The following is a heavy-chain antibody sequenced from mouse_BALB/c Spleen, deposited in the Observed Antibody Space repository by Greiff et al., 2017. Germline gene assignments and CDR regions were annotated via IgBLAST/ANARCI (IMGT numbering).Heavy chain of an antibody. J-gene: IGHJ4*01. CDR3: ARHRDYGSSYEGNAMDY. CDR2: ISNGGGST. D-gene: IGHD1-1*01. CDR1: GFTFSSYT. V-gene: IGHV5-12-2*01. Sequence: LVESGGGLVQPGGSLKLSCAASGFTFSSYTMSWVRQTPEKRLEWVAYISNGGGSTYYPDTVKGRFTISRDNAKNTLYLQMSSLKSEDTAMYYCARHRDYGSSYEGNAMDYWGQGTSVTVSS.